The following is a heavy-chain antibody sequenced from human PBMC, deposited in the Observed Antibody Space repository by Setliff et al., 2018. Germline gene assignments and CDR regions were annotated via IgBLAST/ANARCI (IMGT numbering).Heavy chain of an antibody. V-gene: IGHV1-18*01. CDR2: ISAYSGNT. J-gene: IGHJ4*02. CDR3: ARLVRYCTRTSCQRTSGAEL. CDR1: GGNFNNYA. D-gene: IGHD2-2*01. Sequence: ASVKVSCKASGGNFNNYAINWVRQAPGQGLEWMGWISAYSGNTKYAQKLQGRVTMTTDTSTTTAYLELRSLTSDDTAVYYCARLVRYCTRTSCQRTSGAELWGQGTLVTVSS.